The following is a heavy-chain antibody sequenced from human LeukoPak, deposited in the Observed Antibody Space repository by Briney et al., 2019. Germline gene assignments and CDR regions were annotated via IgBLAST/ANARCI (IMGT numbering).Heavy chain of an antibody. CDR3: ARGTRVQLPRYHYHGLAL. Sequence: GGSLRLSCAASGFTFSSYGMHWVRQAPGKGLEWVAVIWHDGDKNYYSDSVKGRFTASRDNSKNMLFLQMNDLAVEDTAVYFCARGTRVQLPRYHYHGLALWGQGTTVIVSS. D-gene: IGHD3-10*01. V-gene: IGHV3-33*08. J-gene: IGHJ6*02. CDR2: IWHDGDKN. CDR1: GFTFSSYG.